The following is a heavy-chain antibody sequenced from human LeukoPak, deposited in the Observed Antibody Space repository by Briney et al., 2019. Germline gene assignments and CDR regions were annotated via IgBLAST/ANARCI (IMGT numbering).Heavy chain of an antibody. Sequence: PSETLSLTCAVYGGSSSGYYWSWIRQPPGKGLEWIGEINHSGSTNYNPSLKSRVTISVDTSKNQFSLKLSSVTAADTAVYYCARGFYRLNGWLGNTIAAAGNVPFDYWGQGTLVTVSS. CDR1: GGSSSGYY. D-gene: IGHD6-13*01. V-gene: IGHV4-34*01. CDR2: INHSGST. J-gene: IGHJ4*02. CDR3: ARGFYRLNGWLGNTIAAAGNVPFDY.